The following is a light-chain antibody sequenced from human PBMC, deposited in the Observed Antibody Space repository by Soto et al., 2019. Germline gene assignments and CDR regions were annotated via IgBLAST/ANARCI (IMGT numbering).Light chain of an antibody. Sequence: DIVLTQSPATLSLSPGERATLSCRASQSVISQLAWYQQKPGQAPRLLIYDASNRATGIPARFSGSGSGTDFTLTISSLEPEDFAVYYCQQRSNWPLTFGGGTKVEIK. CDR1: QSVISQ. V-gene: IGKV3-11*01. CDR3: QQRSNWPLT. CDR2: DAS. J-gene: IGKJ4*01.